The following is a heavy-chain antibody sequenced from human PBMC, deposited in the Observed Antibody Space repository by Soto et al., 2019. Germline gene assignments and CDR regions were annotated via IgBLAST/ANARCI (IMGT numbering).Heavy chain of an antibody. Sequence: EVQLLESGGGLVQPGGSLRLSCAASGFTFSNYAVTWVRQAPGKGLEWGSTISGSGGSTYYADSVKGRFTISRDNSKKTLYLQMNSLRAEDTAVYYCAQDQGSSWYEIDYWGQGTLVTVSS. J-gene: IGHJ4*02. V-gene: IGHV3-23*01. CDR3: AQDQGSSWYEIDY. D-gene: IGHD6-13*01. CDR1: GFTFSNYA. CDR2: ISGSGGST.